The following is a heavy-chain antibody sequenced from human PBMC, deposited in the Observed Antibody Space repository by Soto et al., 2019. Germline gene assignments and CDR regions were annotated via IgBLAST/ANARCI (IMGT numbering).Heavy chain of an antibody. CDR2: IYWDDDK. CDR1: GFSLSTSGVG. J-gene: IGHJ4*02. V-gene: IGHV2-5*02. Sequence: QITLKESGPTLVKPTQTLTLTCTFSGFSLSTSGVGVGWIRQPPGKALEWLALIYWDDDKRYSPSLKSRLTITKDTSKNQVVLTMTNMDPVDTATYYCAHRPGMNVVDTAMGYWGQGTLVTVSS. D-gene: IGHD5-18*01. CDR3: AHRPGMNVVDTAMGY.